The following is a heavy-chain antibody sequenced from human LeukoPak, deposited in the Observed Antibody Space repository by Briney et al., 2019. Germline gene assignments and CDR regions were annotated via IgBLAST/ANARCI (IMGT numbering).Heavy chain of an antibody. Sequence: ASVKVSCKASGYTFTSYDINWVRQATGQGLEWMGWMNPNSGNTGYAQKFQGRVTMTRNTSISTAYMELSSLRSEDTAVYYCARPRHYYYGMDVWGQRTTVTVSS. CDR3: ARPRHYYYGMDV. V-gene: IGHV1-8*01. J-gene: IGHJ6*02. CDR2: MNPNSGNT. CDR1: GYTFTSYD.